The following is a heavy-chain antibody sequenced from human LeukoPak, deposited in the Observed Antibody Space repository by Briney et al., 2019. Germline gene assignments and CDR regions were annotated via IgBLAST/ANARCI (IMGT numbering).Heavy chain of an antibody. Sequence: GSLRLSCAASGFTFSSYAMHWVRQAPDKGLEWVAVISYDGSNKYYADSVKGRFTMSRDNSKNTLFLQMNSLRAEDTAVYYCARDRSGTGPTVLYYFDYWGQGTLVTVSS. CDR1: GFTFSSYA. CDR2: ISYDGSNK. V-gene: IGHV3-30*04. D-gene: IGHD1-26*01. CDR3: ARDRSGTGPTVLYYFDY. J-gene: IGHJ4*02.